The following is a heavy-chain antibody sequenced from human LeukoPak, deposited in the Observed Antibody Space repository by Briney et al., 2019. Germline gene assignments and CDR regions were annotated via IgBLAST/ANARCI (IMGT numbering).Heavy chain of an antibody. CDR1: GYTFTGYY. J-gene: IGHJ4*02. CDR3: AEGPYYYGSGSYPRG. D-gene: IGHD3-10*01. V-gene: IGHV1-2*02. CDR2: INPSSGGT. Sequence: ASVKVSCKASGYTFTGYYMHWVRQAPGQGLEWMGWINPSSGGTNYAQKFQGRVTMTRDTSISTAYMELSRLRSDDTAVYYCAEGPYYYGSGSYPRGWGQGTLVTVSS.